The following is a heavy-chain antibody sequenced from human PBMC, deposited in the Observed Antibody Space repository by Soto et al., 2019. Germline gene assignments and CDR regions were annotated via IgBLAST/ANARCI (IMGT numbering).Heavy chain of an antibody. D-gene: IGHD3-16*02. CDR2: ISSSSSYI. Sequence: GGSLRLSCAASGFTFSSYSMNWVRQAPGKGLEWVSSISSSSSYIYYADSLKGRFTISRDNAKNSLYLQMNSLRAEDTAVYYCARDRYTANGRTVSDYWGQGTLVTVSS. J-gene: IGHJ4*02. CDR3: ARDRYTANGRTVSDY. V-gene: IGHV3-21*01. CDR1: GFTFSSYS.